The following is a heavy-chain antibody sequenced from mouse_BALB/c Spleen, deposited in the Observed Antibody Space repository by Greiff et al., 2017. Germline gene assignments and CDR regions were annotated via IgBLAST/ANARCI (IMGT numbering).Heavy chain of an antibody. V-gene: IGHV5-6-5*01. CDR2: ISSGGST. CDR1: GFTFSSYA. Sequence: EVKLVESGGGLVKPGGSLKLSCAASGFTFSSYAMSWVRQTPEKRLEWVASISSGGSTYYPDSVKGRFTISRDNDRNILYLQMSSLRSEDTAMYYCARGGDYGSPYAMDYWGQGTSVTVSS. J-gene: IGHJ4*01. CDR3: ARGGDYGSPYAMDY. D-gene: IGHD1-1*01.